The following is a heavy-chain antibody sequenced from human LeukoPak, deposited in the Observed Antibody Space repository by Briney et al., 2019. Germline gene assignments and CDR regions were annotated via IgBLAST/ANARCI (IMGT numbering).Heavy chain of an antibody. D-gene: IGHD4-17*01. V-gene: IGHV1-46*01. J-gene: IGHJ4*02. CDR1: GYTFISNY. Sequence: ASVKVSCKAYGYTFISNYLNWVRQAPGQGLEWVGIINPSGGSPSYAQKFQGRVTMTRDTSISTAYMELRSLRSDDAAVYYCARGNTVTTTIHYWGQGTLVTVSS. CDR3: ARGNTVTTTIHY. CDR2: INPSGGSP.